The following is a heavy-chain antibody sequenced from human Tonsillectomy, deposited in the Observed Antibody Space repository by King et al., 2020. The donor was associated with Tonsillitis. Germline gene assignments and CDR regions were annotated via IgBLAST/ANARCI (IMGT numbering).Heavy chain of an antibody. Sequence: VQLQESGPGVVKPSETLSLTCTVSGGSISSSYHYWAWIRQPPGKGLEWIGYMYYSGTIFYNPSLKSRITISGGTSENRFSLKLSSVTAADTAIYFCARSVSGSFDYWGQGALVTVSS. CDR1: GGSISSSYHY. CDR3: ARSVSGSFDY. CDR2: MYYSGTI. D-gene: IGHD1-26*01. V-gene: IGHV4-39*01. J-gene: IGHJ4*02.